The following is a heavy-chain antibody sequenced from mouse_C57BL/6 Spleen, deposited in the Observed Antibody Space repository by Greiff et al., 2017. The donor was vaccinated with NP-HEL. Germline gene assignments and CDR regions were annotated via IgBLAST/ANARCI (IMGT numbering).Heavy chain of an antibody. Sequence: QVHVKQPGAELVKPGASVKVSCKASGYTFTSYWMHWVKQRPGQGLEWIGRIHPSDSDTNYNQKFKGKATLTVDKSSSTAYMQLSSLTSEDSAVYYCAIGGDYYGSSYPAWFAYWGQGTLVTVSA. CDR2: IHPSDSDT. V-gene: IGHV1-74*01. CDR1: GYTFTSYW. J-gene: IGHJ3*01. CDR3: AIGGDYYGSSYPAWFAY. D-gene: IGHD1-1*01.